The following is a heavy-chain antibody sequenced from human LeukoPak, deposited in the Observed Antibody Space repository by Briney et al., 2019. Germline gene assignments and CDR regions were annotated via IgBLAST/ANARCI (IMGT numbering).Heavy chain of an antibody. J-gene: IGHJ1*01. Sequence: ASVKVSCKASGGTFSSYAISWVRQAPRQGLEWMGGIIPIFGTANYAQKFQGRVTITADESTSTAYMELSSLRSEDTAVYYCARAESGSDSDPDEYFQHWGQGTLVTVSS. CDR2: IIPIFGTA. CDR3: ARAESGSDSDPDEYFQH. V-gene: IGHV1-69*13. CDR1: GGTFSSYA. D-gene: IGHD1-26*01.